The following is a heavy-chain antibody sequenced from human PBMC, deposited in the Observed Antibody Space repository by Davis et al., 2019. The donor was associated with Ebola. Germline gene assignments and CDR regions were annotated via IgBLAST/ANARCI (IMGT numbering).Heavy chain of an antibody. V-gene: IGHV3-74*01. J-gene: IGHJ4*02. CDR1: GCAFSSYV. CDR2: VRHDGTIT. CDR3: SRDVQLEFYDY. D-gene: IGHD3-10*01. Sequence: GASLNISCAASGCAFSSYVMHCVPQAPRKGLAWVSRVRHDGTITTYADSVRGRFTVSRDHSQNTLYLQMNSLTAEDTAVYYCSRDVQLEFYDYWGQGTLVTVSS.